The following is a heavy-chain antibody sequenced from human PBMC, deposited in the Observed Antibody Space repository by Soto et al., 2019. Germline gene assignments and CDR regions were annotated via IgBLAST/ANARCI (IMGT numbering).Heavy chain of an antibody. CDR3: ARGVLH. CDR1: GYTFTGYY. V-gene: IGHV1-2*04. J-gene: IGHJ4*01. Sequence: ASVKVSCKASGYTFTGYYIHWLRQAPGQGLEWMGRINPNSGDTHFAQKFQGWVTMTRDTSRNQFSLIVNSVTAADTAVYYCARGVLHWGQGTLVTVSS. CDR2: INPNSGDT.